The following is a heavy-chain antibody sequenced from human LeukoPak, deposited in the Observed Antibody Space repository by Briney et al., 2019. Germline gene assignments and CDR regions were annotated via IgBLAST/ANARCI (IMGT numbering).Heavy chain of an antibody. J-gene: IGHJ4*02. V-gene: IGHV3-30*18. CDR3: AKDKWPKHYGSGSYLYYFDY. D-gene: IGHD3-10*01. CDR2: ISYDGSNK. Sequence: AGGSLRLSCAASGFTFSSYGMHWVRQAPGKGLEWVAVISYDGSNKYYADSVKGRFTISRDNSKNTLYLQMNSLRAEDTAVYYCAKDKWPKHYGSGSYLYYFDYWGQGTLVTVSS. CDR1: GFTFSSYG.